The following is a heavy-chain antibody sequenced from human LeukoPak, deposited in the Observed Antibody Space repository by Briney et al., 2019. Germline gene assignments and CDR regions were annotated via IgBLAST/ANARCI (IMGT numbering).Heavy chain of an antibody. CDR1: GLTFSIYA. CDR2: ISSSSSYI. V-gene: IGHV3-21*06. Sequence: KPGGSLSLSCAASGLTFSIYAMNWVRQAPGKGLEWVSSISSSSSYIYYADSVKGRFTIYRDNAKNSLYLQMNSLRAEDTAVYYCARDTYDILTGYYKWVFDIWGQGTMVTVSS. CDR3: ARDTYDILTGYYKWVFDI. D-gene: IGHD3-9*01. J-gene: IGHJ3*02.